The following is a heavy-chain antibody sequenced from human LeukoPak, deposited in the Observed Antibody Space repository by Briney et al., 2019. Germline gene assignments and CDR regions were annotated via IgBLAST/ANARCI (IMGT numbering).Heavy chain of an antibody. CDR1: GGSISTYY. Sequence: SETLSLTCTVSGGSISTYYWSWIRQPPGKGLEWIGYIYYSGSTNYSPSLKSRITISVDTSRNQFSLSLSSVTAADTAVYYCARGTVQMGMGERYFDNWGQGTLVTVSP. CDR2: IYYSGST. V-gene: IGHV4-59*01. J-gene: IGHJ4*02. CDR3: ARGTVQMGMGERYFDN. D-gene: IGHD1-1*01.